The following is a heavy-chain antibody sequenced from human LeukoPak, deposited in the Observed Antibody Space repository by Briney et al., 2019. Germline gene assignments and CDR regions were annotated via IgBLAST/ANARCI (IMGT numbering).Heavy chain of an antibody. D-gene: IGHD4-17*01. CDR3: AKDPMTTVTTTAY. CDR1: GFAFSSYA. CDR2: ISGSDSST. V-gene: IGHV3-23*01. Sequence: PGGSLRLSCAASGFAFSSYAMHWVRQAPGKGLEWVPAISGSDSSTYYADSVKGRFTISRDNSKSTLYLQMNSLRAEDTAVYYCAKDPMTTVTTTAYWGQGTLVIVSS. J-gene: IGHJ4*02.